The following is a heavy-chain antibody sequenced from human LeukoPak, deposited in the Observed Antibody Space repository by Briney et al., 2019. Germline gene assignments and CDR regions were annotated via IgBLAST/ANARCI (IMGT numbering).Heavy chain of an antibody. D-gene: IGHD4-17*01. CDR1: GGSFSGYY. Sequence: SETLSLTCAVYGGSFSGYYWSWIRQPPGKGLEWIGEISHSGSTNYNPSLKSRVTISVDTSKNQFSLKLSSVTAADTAVYYCARAYGDYGGYIDYWGQGTLVTVSS. CDR3: ARAYGDYGGYIDY. CDR2: ISHSGST. J-gene: IGHJ4*02. V-gene: IGHV4-34*01.